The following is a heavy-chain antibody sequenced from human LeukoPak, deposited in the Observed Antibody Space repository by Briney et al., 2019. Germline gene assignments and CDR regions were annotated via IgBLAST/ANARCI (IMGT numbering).Heavy chain of an antibody. CDR2: IYYSGST. CDR1: GHSISSSSYY. J-gene: IGHJ6*03. V-gene: IGHV4-39*06. D-gene: IGHD1-26*01. Sequence: NSSETLSLTCTVSGHSISSSSYYWGWIRQPPGKGLEWLGGIYYSGSTYYNPSLKSRVTISVDTSKTQFPLKLSSVTAADTAVYYCARVPSGSYYQYCYCMDVWGKGTTVTVSS. CDR3: ARVPSGSYYQYCYCMDV.